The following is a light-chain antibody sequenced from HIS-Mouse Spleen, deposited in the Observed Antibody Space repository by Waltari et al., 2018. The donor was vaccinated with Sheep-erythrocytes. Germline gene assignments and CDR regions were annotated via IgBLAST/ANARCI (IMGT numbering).Light chain of an antibody. CDR1: SSDVGGYNY. Sequence: QSALTQPRSVSGPPGQSVTISCTGTSSDVGGYNYLSWYQQHPGKAPKLMIYDVSKRPSGVPDRFSGSKSGNTASLTISGLQAEDEADYYCCSYAGSYNHVFATGTKVTVL. CDR3: CSYAGSYNHV. J-gene: IGLJ1*01. CDR2: DVS. V-gene: IGLV2-11*01.